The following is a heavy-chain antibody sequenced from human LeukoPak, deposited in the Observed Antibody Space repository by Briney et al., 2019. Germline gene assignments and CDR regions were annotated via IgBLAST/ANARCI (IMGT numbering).Heavy chain of an antibody. J-gene: IGHJ1*01. CDR3: AKDRDPYSSGTWDS. CDR1: GFTFNKYG. V-gene: IGHV3-30*18. Sequence: GSLELPCIAPGFTFNKYGMHWVRQAPGKGLEWVAVRSDDGSAQHYADSVRGRFTIPRDNSKNTLSLQMNSLRPEDTAMYFCAKDRDPYSSGTWDSWGQGTLVIVSS. D-gene: IGHD3-22*01. CDR2: RSDDGSAQ.